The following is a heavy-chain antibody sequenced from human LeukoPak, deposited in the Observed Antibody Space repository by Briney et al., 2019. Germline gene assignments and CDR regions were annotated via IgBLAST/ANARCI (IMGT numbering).Heavy chain of an antibody. J-gene: IGHJ4*02. Sequence: ASVKVSCKASGYTLNDYYIHWVRQGPRQGLEWMGWISPKSGVTNYEQKFQGRVTMAMDTSLSTAYMELSSLRSDDTAVYFCARALGSSNDASVYEAYWGQGTLVTVTS. CDR1: GYTLNDYY. CDR3: ARALGSSNDASVYEAY. CDR2: ISPKSGVT. D-gene: IGHD5/OR15-5a*01. V-gene: IGHV1-2*02.